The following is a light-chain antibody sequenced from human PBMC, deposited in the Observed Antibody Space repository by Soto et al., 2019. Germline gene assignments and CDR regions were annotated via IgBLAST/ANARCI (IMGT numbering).Light chain of an antibody. CDR2: EVT. J-gene: IGLJ1*01. CDR1: SSDVGGYKF. CDR3: SSYAGSSPLYV. V-gene: IGLV2-14*01. Sequence: QSGLTQPASVSGSPGQSITISCTGTSSDVGGYKFVSWYQQHPRKVPRLLIYEVTNRPSGVSNRFAGSKSGNTASLTISGLQAEDEADYYCSSYAGSSPLYVFGTGTKVTVL.